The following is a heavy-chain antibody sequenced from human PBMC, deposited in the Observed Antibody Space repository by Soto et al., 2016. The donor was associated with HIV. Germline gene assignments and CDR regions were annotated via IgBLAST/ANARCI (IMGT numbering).Heavy chain of an antibody. V-gene: IGHV3-30*04. J-gene: IGHJ4*02. CDR3: ARGDATQGVDY. CDR1: GFTFSSYA. Sequence: QVQLVESGGGVVQPGRSLRLSCAASGFTFSSYAMHWVRQAPGKGLEWVAVISYDGSNKYYADSVKGRFTISRDNSKNTLYLQMNSLRAEDTAVYYCARGDATQGVDYWGQGTLVTVSS. CDR2: ISYDGSNK.